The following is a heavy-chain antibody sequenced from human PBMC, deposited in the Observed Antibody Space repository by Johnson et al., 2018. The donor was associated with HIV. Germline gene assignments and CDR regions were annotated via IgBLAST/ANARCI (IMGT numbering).Heavy chain of an antibody. D-gene: IGHD3-3*01. CDR1: GFTFDDYG. CDR3: ARVTIFGVVIDHDAFDI. Sequence: PGGSLRLSCAASGFTFDDYGMSWVRQAPGKGLEWVSGINWNGGSIHYADSVKGRFTISRDNAKKSLYLQMNSLRAEDTALYHCARVTIFGVVIDHDAFDIWGQGAMVTVSS. J-gene: IGHJ3*02. V-gene: IGHV3-20*01. CDR2: INWNGGSI.